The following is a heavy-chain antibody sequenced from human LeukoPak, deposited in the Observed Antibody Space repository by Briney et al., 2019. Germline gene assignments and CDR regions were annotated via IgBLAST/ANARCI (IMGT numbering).Heavy chain of an antibody. D-gene: IGHD6-13*01. V-gene: IGHV3-48*03. CDR3: AREPYSSPI. J-gene: IGHJ3*02. CDR1: GFIFSNYE. CDR2: IDTSGSTI. Sequence: PGGSLRLSCAASGFIFSNYEMNWVRQAPGKGLEWGSYIDTSGSTIFNADSVKGRFTISRDNAKNSLYLQMNSLRAEDTAVYYCAREPYSSPIWGQGTMVTVSS.